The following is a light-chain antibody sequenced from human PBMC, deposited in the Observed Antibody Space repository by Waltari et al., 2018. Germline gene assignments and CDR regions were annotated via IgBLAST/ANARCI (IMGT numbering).Light chain of an antibody. CDR2: GAS. CDR1: QTLSKNY. J-gene: IGKJ2*01. CDR3: QQYGSSVLYT. Sequence: IVLTQSPGTLSLSPGESATLSCRASQTLSKNYLAWYQQKPGQAPRLLIYGASSRAADIPDRFSGSGSGTYFTLTISRLEPDDFAMYYCQQYGSSVLYTFGQGTKLEIK. V-gene: IGKV3-20*01.